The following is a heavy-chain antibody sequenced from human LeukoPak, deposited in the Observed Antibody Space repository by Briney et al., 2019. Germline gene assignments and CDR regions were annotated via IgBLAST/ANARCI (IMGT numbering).Heavy chain of an antibody. V-gene: IGHV1-24*01. Sequence: ASVKVSCKVSGYTLTELSMHWVRQAPGKGLEWMGGFDPEDGETIYAQKFQGRVTMTEDTSTDTAYMELSSLRSEDTAVYYCATHGYNALYSFLDYWGQGTPVTVSS. CDR3: ATHGYNALYSFLDY. CDR2: FDPEDGET. D-gene: IGHD5-24*01. J-gene: IGHJ4*02. CDR1: GYTLTELS.